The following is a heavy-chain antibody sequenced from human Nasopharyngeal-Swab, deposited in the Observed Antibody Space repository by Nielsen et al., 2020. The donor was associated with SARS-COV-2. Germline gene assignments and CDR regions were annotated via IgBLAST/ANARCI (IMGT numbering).Heavy chain of an antibody. CDR1: GFTFSSYA. CDR3: ARDDVGGAFDT. J-gene: IGHJ3*02. CDR2: ITSNGGST. Sequence: GESLKISCAASGFTFSSYAMHWVRQAPGKGLEYISGITSNGGSTYSANSVKGRFTISRDNSKNTLYLQMGSLRSEDMAVYYCARDDVGGAFDTWGQGTMVTVSS. V-gene: IGHV3-64*01. D-gene: IGHD3-16*01.